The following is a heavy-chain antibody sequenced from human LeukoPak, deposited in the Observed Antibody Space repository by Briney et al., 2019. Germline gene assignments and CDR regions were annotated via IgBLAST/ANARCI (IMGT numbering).Heavy chain of an antibody. CDR1: GFTFTSSA. Sequence: SVKVSCKASGFTFTSSAMQWVRQARGQRLEWLGWIVVGSGNTNYAQKFQERVTITRDVSTSTAYMELSSLRSEDTAVYYCAADSLGRNWYFDLWGRGTLVTVSS. J-gene: IGHJ2*01. D-gene: IGHD3-16*01. V-gene: IGHV1-58*02. CDR2: IVVGSGNT. CDR3: AADSLGRNWYFDL.